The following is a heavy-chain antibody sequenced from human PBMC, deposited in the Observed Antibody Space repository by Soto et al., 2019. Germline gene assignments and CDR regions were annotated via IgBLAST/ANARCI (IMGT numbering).Heavy chain of an antibody. Sequence: SAEVCYEACGDVFENYYMHWVQHEPGQGCEWMGTIKAGGGYTTYARRFQGRVTMTRDTSTSTVSMELSSLRYEDTALYYCTRGGAIVVLPPPLDLSGEGPLVTVPS. J-gene: IGHJ5*02. CDR1: GDVFENYY. D-gene: IGHD2-21*01. V-gene: IGHV1-46*02. CDR2: IKAGGGYT. CDR3: TRGGAIVVLPPPLDL.